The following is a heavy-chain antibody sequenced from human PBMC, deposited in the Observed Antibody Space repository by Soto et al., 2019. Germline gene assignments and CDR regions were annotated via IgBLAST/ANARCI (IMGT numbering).Heavy chain of an antibody. CDR1: GYTFTSYG. Sequence: ASVKVSCKASGYTFTSYGISWVRQAPGQGLEWMGWISAYNGNTNYAQKLQGRVTMTTDTSTSTAYMELRSLRSDDTAVYYCARVVYSRAPEGNRYSYSASGVWGEGARVT. D-gene: IGHD2-15*01. V-gene: IGHV1-18*01. CDR3: ARVVYSRAPEGNRYSYSASGV. CDR2: ISAYNGNT. J-gene: IGHJ6*02.